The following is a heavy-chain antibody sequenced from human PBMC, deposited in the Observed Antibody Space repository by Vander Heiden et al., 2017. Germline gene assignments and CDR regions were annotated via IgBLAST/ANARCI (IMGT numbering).Heavy chain of an antibody. J-gene: IGHJ3*02. CDR3: ARDRPTYYYDSRGYYYVDAFDI. D-gene: IGHD3-22*01. CDR2: IIPIFGTA. CDR1: GGTFSSYA. V-gene: IGHV1-69*01. Sequence: QVQLVQSGAEVKKPGSSVKVSCKASGGTFSSYAISWVRQAPGQGLEWMGGIIPIFGTANYAQKFQGRVTITADESTSTAYMELSSLRSEDTAVYYCARDRPTYYYDSRGYYYVDAFDIWGQGKMVTVSS.